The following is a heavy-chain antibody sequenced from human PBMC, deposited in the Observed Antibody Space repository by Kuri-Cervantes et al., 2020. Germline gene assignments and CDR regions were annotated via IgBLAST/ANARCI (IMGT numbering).Heavy chain of an antibody. CDR1: GGSISSSSYY. CDR3: ARDPVSYCSSTSCYRSSAFDI. Sequence: GSLRLSCTVSGGSISSSSYYWGWIRQPPGKGLEWIGSIYYSGSTYYNPSLKSRATISVDTSKNQFSLKLSSVTAADAAVYYCARDPVSYCSSTSCYRSSAFDIWGQGTMVTVSS. D-gene: IGHD2-2*02. V-gene: IGHV4-39*02. CDR2: IYYSGST. J-gene: IGHJ3*02.